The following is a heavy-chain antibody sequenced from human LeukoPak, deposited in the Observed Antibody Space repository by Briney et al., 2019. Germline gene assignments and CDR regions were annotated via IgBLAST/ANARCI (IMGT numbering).Heavy chain of an antibody. Sequence: ASVKVSCKASGYTFTSYYMQGVRQAPGQGLEWMGIINPSGGSTSYAQKFQGRVTMTRDTSTSTVYMELSSLRSEDTAVYYCAREGLGPLPRAEYFQHWGQGTLVTVSS. CDR1: GYTFTSYY. J-gene: IGHJ1*01. CDR2: INPSGGST. V-gene: IGHV1-46*01. CDR3: AREGLGPLPRAEYFQH.